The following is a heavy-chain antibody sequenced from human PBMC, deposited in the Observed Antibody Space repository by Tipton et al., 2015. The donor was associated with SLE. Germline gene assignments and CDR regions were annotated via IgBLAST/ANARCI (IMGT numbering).Heavy chain of an antibody. V-gene: IGHV4-4*07. CDR3: ARMWRAARGYFDL. Sequence: TLSLTCTVSGGSISSYYWSWIRQPAGQGLEWIGRIYTSGSTNYNPSLKSRVTISVDTSKNQFSLKLSSVTAADTAVYYCARMWRAARGYFDLWGRGTLVTVSS. CDR1: GGSISSYY. D-gene: IGHD6-6*01. CDR2: IYTSGST. J-gene: IGHJ2*01.